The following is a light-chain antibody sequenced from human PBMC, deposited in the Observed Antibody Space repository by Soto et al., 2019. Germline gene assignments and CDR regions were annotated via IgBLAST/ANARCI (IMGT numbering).Light chain of an antibody. CDR2: EVN. CDR1: SIDIGSYDL. V-gene: IGLV2-23*02. Sequence: QSVLTQPASVSGSPGQSITISCTGTSIDIGSYDLVSWYRQHPGKAPKLIIYEVNKRPSGVSNRFSASKSGNTASLTISGLQAEDEADYYCRSFAGSPWVFGGGTKVTVL. CDR3: RSFAGSPWV. J-gene: IGLJ3*02.